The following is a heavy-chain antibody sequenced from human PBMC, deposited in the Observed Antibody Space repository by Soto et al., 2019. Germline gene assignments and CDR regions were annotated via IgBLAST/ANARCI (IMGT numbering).Heavy chain of an antibody. V-gene: IGHV4-30-2*01. Sequence: QLQLQKSGSGLVKPSQTLSLTCAVSGGSISSGGYSWSWIRQPPGKGLEWIGFIYHSGSTYYNPSLKSRVTISVDRSKNQFSLKLSSVTAADTAVYYCARVPSPWGQGTLVTVSS. CDR3: ARVPSP. CDR1: GGSISSGGYS. CDR2: IYHSGST. J-gene: IGHJ5*02.